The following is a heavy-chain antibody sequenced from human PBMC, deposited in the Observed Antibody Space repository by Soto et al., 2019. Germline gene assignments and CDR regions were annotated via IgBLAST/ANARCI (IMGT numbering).Heavy chain of an antibody. CDR2: IYYTGTT. V-gene: IGHV4-59*08. CDR3: ARLGGYYQAFDS. CDR1: GGSIRDYY. J-gene: IGHJ4*02. Sequence: SSETLSLTCTVSGGSIRDYYWGWIRQSPGKGLEWIGYIYYTGTTKYNPSLKSRVTISVGSSKNQFSLKLDSVTAADTAVYYCARLGGYYQAFDSWGQGTLVTVS. D-gene: IGHD3-22*01.